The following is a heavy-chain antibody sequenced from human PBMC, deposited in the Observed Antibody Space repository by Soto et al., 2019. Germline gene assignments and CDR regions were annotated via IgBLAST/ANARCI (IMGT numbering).Heavy chain of an antibody. Sequence: SETLSLTCTVSGGSISSYYWSWIRQPPGKGLEWIGYIYYSGSTNYNPSLKSRVTISVDTSKNQFSLKLSSVTAADTAVYYCARHALMNNWNYFDYWGQGTLVTVSS. D-gene: IGHD1-20*01. CDR3: ARHALMNNWNYFDY. V-gene: IGHV4-59*08. CDR2: IYYSGST. J-gene: IGHJ4*02. CDR1: GGSISSYY.